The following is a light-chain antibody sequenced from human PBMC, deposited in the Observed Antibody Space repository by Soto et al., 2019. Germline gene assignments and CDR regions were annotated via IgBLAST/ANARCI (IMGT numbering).Light chain of an antibody. CDR1: QSISVW. V-gene: IGKV1-5*03. Sequence: VTFSCPASQSISVWLAWYQQKAGKAPKLLIYKASRLESGVPSRFSGSGSETEFTLTISGLQPGDSATYYCRQYNSYSPTFGQGTKVDI. CDR2: KAS. CDR3: RQYNSYSPT. J-gene: IGKJ1*01.